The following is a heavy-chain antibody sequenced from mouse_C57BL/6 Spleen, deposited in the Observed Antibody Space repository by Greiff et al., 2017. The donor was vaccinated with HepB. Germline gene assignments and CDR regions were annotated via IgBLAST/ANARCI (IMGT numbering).Heavy chain of an antibody. CDR2: INPGSGGT. J-gene: IGHJ2*01. Sequence: QVQLQQSGAELVRPRTSVKVSCKASGYAFTNYLIEWVKQRPGQGLEWIGVINPGSGGTNYNEKFKGKATLTADKSSSTAYMQLSSLTSEDSAVYFCAREGNYVFDYWGQGTTLTVSS. CDR1: GYAFTNYL. V-gene: IGHV1-54*01. CDR3: AREGNYVFDY. D-gene: IGHD2-1*01.